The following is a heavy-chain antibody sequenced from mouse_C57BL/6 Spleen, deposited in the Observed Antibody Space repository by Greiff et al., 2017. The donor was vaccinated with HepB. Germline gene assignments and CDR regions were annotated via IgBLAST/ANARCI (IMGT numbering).Heavy chain of an antibody. CDR2: INPNNGGT. CDR1: GYTFTDYN. Sequence: EVQLVESGPELVKPGASVKMSCKASGYTFTDYNMHWVKQSHGKSLEWIGYINPNNGGTSYNQKFKGKATLTVNKSSSTAYMELRSLTSEDSAVYYCAEGNLWFAYWGQGTLVTVSA. CDR3: AEGNLWFAY. D-gene: IGHD2-1*01. V-gene: IGHV1-22*01. J-gene: IGHJ3*01.